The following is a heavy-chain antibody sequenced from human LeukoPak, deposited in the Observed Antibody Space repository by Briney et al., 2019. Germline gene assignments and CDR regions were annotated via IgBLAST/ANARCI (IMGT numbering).Heavy chain of an antibody. CDR1: GITLSNYA. J-gene: IGHJ4*02. CDR2: ISGGAIST. CDR3: AKGAASRGYTYVAN. Sequence: PGGSLRLSCVVSGITLSNYAMSWVRQAPGKGLEWVSGISGGAISTNYADSVKGRFTISRDNSLNTLYLQMNSLRAEDTAVYYCAKGAASRGYTYVANWGQGTLVSVSS. V-gene: IGHV3-23*01. D-gene: IGHD5-18*01.